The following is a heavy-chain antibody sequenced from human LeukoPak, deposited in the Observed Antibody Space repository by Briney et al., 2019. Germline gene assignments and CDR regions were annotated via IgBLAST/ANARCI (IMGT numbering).Heavy chain of an antibody. CDR2: INPNSGGT. CDR1: GYTFTGYY. J-gene: IGHJ4*02. D-gene: IGHD3-10*01. V-gene: IGHV1-2*02. CDR3: ARACRGRGVSRYYFDY. Sequence: GASVKVSCKASGYTFTGYYMHWVRQAPGQGLEWMGWINPNSGGTNYAQKFQGRVTMTRDTSISTAYMELRSLRSDDTAVYYCARACRGRGVSRYYFDYWGQGTLVTVSS.